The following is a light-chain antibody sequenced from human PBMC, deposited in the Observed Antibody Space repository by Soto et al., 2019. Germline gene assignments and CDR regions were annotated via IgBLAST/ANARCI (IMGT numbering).Light chain of an antibody. Sequence: EVVMTHSPATLSLSPWYICTVSCRSSETVSSYLLWYQQKPGQDPRLLIYDASERATGIPARFSGSGSETDFTLTISSLEPEDFGVYYCLHRMNWPLTFGQGTRLEIK. J-gene: IGKJ5*01. V-gene: IGKV3-11*01. CDR2: DAS. CDR1: ETVSSY. CDR3: LHRMNWPLT.